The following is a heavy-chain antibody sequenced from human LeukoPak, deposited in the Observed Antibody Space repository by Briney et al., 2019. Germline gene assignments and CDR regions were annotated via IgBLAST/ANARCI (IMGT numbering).Heavy chain of an antibody. J-gene: IGHJ4*02. CDR1: GFTFSSYA. CDR2: ISGSGGAT. V-gene: IGHV3-23*01. D-gene: IGHD2-15*01. CDR3: AKQLGYCSDGSCYFPY. Sequence: GGSLRLSCAASGFTFSSYAMSWVRQAPGKGLEWISGISGSGGATYYADSVQGRFTISRDNSKSTLCLQMNSLRAEDTAVYYCAKQLGYCSDGSCYFPYWGQGTLVTVSS.